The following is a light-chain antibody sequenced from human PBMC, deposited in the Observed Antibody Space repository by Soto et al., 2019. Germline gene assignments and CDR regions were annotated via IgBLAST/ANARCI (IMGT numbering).Light chain of an antibody. Sequence: DIQMTQSPSSLSASVRDRVTITCRASQSISTYLNWYQQRPGKAPKLLIYASSSLQSGVPSRFSGSGSGTDFTLTISSLQPEDFETYYCQQSYSTPITFGQGTRLEIK. CDR2: ASS. CDR3: QQSYSTPIT. J-gene: IGKJ5*01. V-gene: IGKV1-39*01. CDR1: QSISTY.